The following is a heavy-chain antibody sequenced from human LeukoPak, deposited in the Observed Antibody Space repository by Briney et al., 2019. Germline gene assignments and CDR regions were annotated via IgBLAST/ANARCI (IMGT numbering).Heavy chain of an antibody. J-gene: IGHJ4*02. Sequence: GALRLSCAASGFTFSSYAMSWVRQAPGKGLEWVSSISSNSDYIYYADSVKGRFTISRDNAKNSLYLQMNSLRAEDTAIYYCARGLCGSDCYDYWGQGTLVTVSS. CDR1: GFTFSSYA. CDR2: ISSNSDYI. V-gene: IGHV3-21*01. CDR3: ARGLCGSDCYDY. D-gene: IGHD2-21*01.